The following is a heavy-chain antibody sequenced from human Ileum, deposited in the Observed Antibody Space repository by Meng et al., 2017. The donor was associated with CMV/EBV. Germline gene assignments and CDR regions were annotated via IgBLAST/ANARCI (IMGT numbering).Heavy chain of an antibody. CDR1: GFTVSSNY. V-gene: IGHV3-53*01. CDR3: ARGGERFGERNLDY. J-gene: IGHJ4*02. Sequence: GGSLRLSCAASGFTVSSNYMSWVRQAPGQGLEWVAVIYSGGTTYYADSVKGRFTISRDNSKNTLYLQMNSLRAEDTAVYYCARGGERFGERNLDYWGQGTLVTVSS. D-gene: IGHD3-10*01. CDR2: IYSGGTT.